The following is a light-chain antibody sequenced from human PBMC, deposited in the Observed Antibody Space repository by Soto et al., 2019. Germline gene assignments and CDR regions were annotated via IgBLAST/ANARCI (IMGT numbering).Light chain of an antibody. CDR1: QSVSSNY. V-gene: IGKV3-20*01. Sequence: EIVLTHSPCTLSLSPVERATLSCSASQSVSSNYLGWYQQKPGQAPRLLIYGASSRATGIPDRFSGSGSGTDFILTITRLEPEDFAVYYCQQYENSPWTFGQGTKVDIK. CDR3: QQYENSPWT. CDR2: GAS. J-gene: IGKJ1*01.